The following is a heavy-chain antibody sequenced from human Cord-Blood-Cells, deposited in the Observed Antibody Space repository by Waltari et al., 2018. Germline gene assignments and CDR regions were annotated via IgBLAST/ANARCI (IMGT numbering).Heavy chain of an antibody. D-gene: IGHD6-13*01. CDR1: GYTFTGYY. CDR2: INPNSGGT. Sequence: QVQLVQSGAEVKKPGASVKVSCKASGYTFTGYYMHWLRQAPGQGLEWMGWINPNSGGTNYAQKFQGWVTMTRDTSISTVYMELSRLRSDDTAVYYCATIAAAGAEYFQHWGQGTLVTVSS. V-gene: IGHV1-2*04. J-gene: IGHJ1*01. CDR3: ATIAAAGAEYFQH.